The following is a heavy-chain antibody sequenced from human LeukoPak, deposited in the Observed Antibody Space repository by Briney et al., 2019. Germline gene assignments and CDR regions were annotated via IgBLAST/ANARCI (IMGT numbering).Heavy chain of an antibody. V-gene: IGHV3-21*01. Sequence: GGSLRLSCAASGFIVSNNHINWIRQAQGKGLEWVSSISSSNSYIYYADSVKGRFTISRDNAKNSLYLQMNSLRAEDTAVYYCARDGSVVIRRFDYWGRGTLVAVSS. D-gene: IGHD3-22*01. CDR1: GFIVSNNH. CDR3: ARDGSVVIRRFDY. J-gene: IGHJ4*02. CDR2: ISSSNSYI.